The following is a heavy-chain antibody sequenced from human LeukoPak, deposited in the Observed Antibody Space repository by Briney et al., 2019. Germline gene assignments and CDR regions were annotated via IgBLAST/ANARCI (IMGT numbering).Heavy chain of an antibody. CDR3: ARGGYCSSSICYSLNAFDV. D-gene: IGHD2-2*01. CDR2: ISSSGLT. CDR1: GFTFNDYW. Sequence: PGGSLRLSCAASGFTFNDYWMHWVRPAPGKGLEWVSYISSSGLTYYADSVRGRFTISRDNAKNSLYLQMNSLRAEDTAVYYCARGGYCSSSICYSLNAFDVWGQGTMFTVSS. V-gene: IGHV3-69-1*01. J-gene: IGHJ3*01.